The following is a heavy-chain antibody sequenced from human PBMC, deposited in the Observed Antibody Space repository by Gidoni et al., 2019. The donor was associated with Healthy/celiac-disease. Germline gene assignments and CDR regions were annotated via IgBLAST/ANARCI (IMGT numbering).Heavy chain of an antibody. D-gene: IGHD3-3*01. CDR2: IWDDGSNK. J-gene: IGHJ4*02. CDR1: GFTFSSYG. Sequence: QVQLVESGGGVVQPGRSLRLSCAASGFTFSSYGMHWVRQAPGKGLEWVAVIWDDGSNKYYADSVKGRFTISRDNSKNTLYLQMNSLRAEDTAVYYCARAFGAASPVYFDYWGQGTLVTVSS. V-gene: IGHV3-33*01. CDR3: ARAFGAASPVYFDY.